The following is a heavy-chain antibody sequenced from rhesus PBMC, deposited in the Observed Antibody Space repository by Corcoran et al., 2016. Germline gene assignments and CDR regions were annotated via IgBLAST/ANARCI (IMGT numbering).Heavy chain of an antibody. J-gene: IGHJ4*01. CDR3: ARGDYYGGDLNN. Sequence: QVQLQESGPGLVKPLETLSLTCTVSEVAINGDYDWTWIRQSPGKGLEWIGYVYGVTGSTPYSPSLRNRVTISRDTCKNQFSLNIHAVTAADTALYYCARGDYYGGDLNNWGRGILVTVSS. D-gene: IGHD3-34*01. V-gene: IGHV4-76*01. CDR1: EVAINGDYD. CDR2: VYGVTGST.